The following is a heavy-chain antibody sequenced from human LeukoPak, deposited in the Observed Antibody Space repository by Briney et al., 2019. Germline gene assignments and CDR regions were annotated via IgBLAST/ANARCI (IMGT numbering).Heavy chain of an antibody. CDR1: GFTFTSYA. Sequence: GGSLRLSCAASGFTFTSYAMSWVRQAPGKGLEWVSGISGSGGSTYYADSVKVQFTISRDNSKNTLYLQMNSLRAEDTAVYYCAKTIGTAMVPEGFNYWGQGALVTVSS. J-gene: IGHJ4*02. D-gene: IGHD5-18*01. V-gene: IGHV3-23*01. CDR2: ISGSGGST. CDR3: AKTIGTAMVPEGFNY.